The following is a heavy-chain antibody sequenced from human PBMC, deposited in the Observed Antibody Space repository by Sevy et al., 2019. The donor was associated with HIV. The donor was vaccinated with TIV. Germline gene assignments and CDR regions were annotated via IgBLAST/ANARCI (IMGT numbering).Heavy chain of an antibody. V-gene: IGHV1-8*01. CDR3: ARGGSNSWDWFDP. CDR1: GYTFTSYD. J-gene: IGHJ5*02. Sequence: ASVKVSCKASGYTFTSYDINWVRQATGQGLEWVGWMNPNSGNTGYAQKFQGRVTMTRNTSISTAYMEPSSLRSEDTAVYYCARGGSNSWDWFDPWGQGTLVTVSS. CDR2: MNPNSGNT. D-gene: IGHD1-7*01.